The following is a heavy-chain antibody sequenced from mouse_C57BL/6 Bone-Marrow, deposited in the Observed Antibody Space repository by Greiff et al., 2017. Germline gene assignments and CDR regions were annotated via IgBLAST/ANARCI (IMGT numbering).Heavy chain of an antibody. Sequence: VQLKESGPGLVKPSQSLSLTCSVTGYSITSGYYWNWIRQFPGNKLEGMGYISYDGSNNYNPSLKNRISITRDTSKNQFFLQLNSVTTEDTATYYGARDGSEGWLLDYFDYWGQGTTLTVSS. CDR3: ARDGSEGWLLDYFDY. V-gene: IGHV3-6*01. J-gene: IGHJ2*01. CDR1: GYSITSGYY. D-gene: IGHD2-3*01. CDR2: ISYDGSN.